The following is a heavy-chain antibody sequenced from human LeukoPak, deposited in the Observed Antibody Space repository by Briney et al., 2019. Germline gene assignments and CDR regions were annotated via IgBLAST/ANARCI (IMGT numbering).Heavy chain of an antibody. Sequence: GASVKVSCKASGYTFTSYDINWVRQATGQGLEWMGWMSPNSGNTGYAQKFQGRVTMTRNTSISTAYMELSSLRSEDTAVYYCARAGRAVTTPFDYWGQGTLVTVSS. J-gene: IGHJ4*02. D-gene: IGHD4-11*01. V-gene: IGHV1-8*01. CDR2: MSPNSGNT. CDR1: GYTFTSYD. CDR3: ARAGRAVTTPFDY.